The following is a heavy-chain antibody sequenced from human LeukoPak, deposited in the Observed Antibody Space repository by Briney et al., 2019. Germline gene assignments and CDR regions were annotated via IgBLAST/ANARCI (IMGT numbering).Heavy chain of an antibody. CDR2: ISSSSSTI. V-gene: IGHV3-48*01. CDR1: GSTFSSHS. D-gene: IGHD3-22*01. J-gene: IGHJ4*02. CDR3: ARGAYYYED. Sequence: GGSLRLSRAASGSTFSSHSMNWVRQAPGKGLEWVSYISSSSSTIYYADSVKGRFTISRDNAKNSLYLQMNSLRAEDTAVYYCARGAYYYEDWGQGTLVTVSS.